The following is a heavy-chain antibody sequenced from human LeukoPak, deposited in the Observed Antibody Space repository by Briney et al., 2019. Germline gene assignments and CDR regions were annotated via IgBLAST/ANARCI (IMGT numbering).Heavy chain of an antibody. Sequence: PGGSLRLSCAASGFKFSIYGMHWVRQAPGKGLEWVAFTRFDESIKTYADSVKGRFTISRDNSKNTLYLQMSSLRPEDTAVYYCAKDGTTGSYFDYWGQGTLVTVSS. D-gene: IGHD1-1*01. J-gene: IGHJ4*02. V-gene: IGHV3-30*02. CDR2: TRFDESIK. CDR1: GFKFSIYG. CDR3: AKDGTTGSYFDY.